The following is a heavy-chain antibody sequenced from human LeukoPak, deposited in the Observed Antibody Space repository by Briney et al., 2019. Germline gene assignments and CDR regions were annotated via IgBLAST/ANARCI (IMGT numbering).Heavy chain of an antibody. CDR3: AKVIHSRGYPEDY. V-gene: IGHV3-43*02. D-gene: IGHD3-16*02. CDR2: ISGDGGST. J-gene: IGHJ4*02. CDR1: GFTFDDYA. Sequence: GGSLRLSCAASGFTFDDYAMHWGPQAPGKGLEWVSRISGDGGSTYYADSVRGRFTISRDNSKTPLYLQMNTLRTEDTALYYCAKVIHSRGYPEDYWGPGTLVTVSS.